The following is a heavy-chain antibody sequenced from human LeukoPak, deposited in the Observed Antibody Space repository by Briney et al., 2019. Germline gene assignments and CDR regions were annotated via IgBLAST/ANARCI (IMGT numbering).Heavy chain of an antibody. D-gene: IGHD3-22*01. Sequence: PSETLSLTCTVSGGSISSSSYYWGWIRQPPGKGLEWIGSIYYSGSTYYNPSLKSRVTISLDTSKNQFSLKLSSVTAADTAVYYCARHNYDSSGYPYYFDYWGQGTLVTVSS. CDR2: IYYSGST. J-gene: IGHJ4*02. CDR3: ARHNYDSSGYPYYFDY. V-gene: IGHV4-39*07. CDR1: GGSISSSSYY.